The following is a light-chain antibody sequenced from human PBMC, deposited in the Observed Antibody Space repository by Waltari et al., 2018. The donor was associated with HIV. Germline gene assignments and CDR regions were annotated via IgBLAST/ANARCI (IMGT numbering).Light chain of an antibody. V-gene: IGLV1-40*01. Sequence: QSVLTQPPSVSGAPGQRVPLSCTGSSPNIGAGSAVHWYQQLPGTAPNLLIYGNSNRPSGVPDRFSGSKSGTSASLAITGLQAEDEADYYCQSYDSSLSAWVFGGGTRLTVL. J-gene: IGLJ3*02. CDR3: QSYDSSLSAWV. CDR2: GNS. CDR1: SPNIGAGSA.